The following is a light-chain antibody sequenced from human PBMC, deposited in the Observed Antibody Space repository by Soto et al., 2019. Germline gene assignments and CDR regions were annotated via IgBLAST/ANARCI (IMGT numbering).Light chain of an antibody. V-gene: IGKV3-20*01. CDR1: QSVSSNY. J-gene: IGKJ3*01. Sequence: EIVLTQSPGTLSLSPGERATLSCRASQSVSSNYLAWYQQKPGQAPGLLIYDASNRATGIPDRFSGSGSGTDFTLTISRLEPEDFAVYYCQQYGTSLLTFGPGTKVDIK. CDR2: DAS. CDR3: QQYGTSLLT.